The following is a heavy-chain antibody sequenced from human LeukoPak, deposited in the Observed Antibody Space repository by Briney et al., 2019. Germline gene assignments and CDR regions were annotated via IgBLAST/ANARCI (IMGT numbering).Heavy chain of an antibody. CDR2: ISSGSRYI. V-gene: IGHV3-11*06. J-gene: IGHJ4*02. Sequence: GGSLRLSCAASGFSFSDYYMSWIRQAPGKGLEWVSYISSGSRYINYADSVKGRFTISRDNAKNSLYLQMNSLRVEDTAFYYCARDLAYSRLDYWGQGMLVTVSS. D-gene: IGHD5-18*01. CDR3: ARDLAYSRLDY. CDR1: GFSFSDYY.